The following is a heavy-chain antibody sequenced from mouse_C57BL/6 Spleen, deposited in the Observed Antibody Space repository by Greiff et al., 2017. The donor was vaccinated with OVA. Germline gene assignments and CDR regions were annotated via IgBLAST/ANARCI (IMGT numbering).Heavy chain of an antibody. CDR1: GYTFTSYW. Sequence: VQLQQSGAELVKPGASVKLSCKASGYTFTSYWMQWVKQRPGQGLEWIGEIDPSDRYTNYNQKFKGKATLTVDTSSSTAYMQLSSLTSEDSAVYCCARRVGYGSSSWFAYWGQGTLVTVSA. J-gene: IGHJ3*01. CDR2: IDPSDRYT. D-gene: IGHD1-1*01. V-gene: IGHV1-50*01. CDR3: ARRVGYGSSSWFAY.